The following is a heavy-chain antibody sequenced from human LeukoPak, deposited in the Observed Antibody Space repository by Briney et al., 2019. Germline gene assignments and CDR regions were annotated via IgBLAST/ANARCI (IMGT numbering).Heavy chain of an antibody. CDR2: INHSGST. Sequence: PSETLSLTCAVYGGSFSGYYWSWIRQPPGKGLEWIGEINHSGSTNYNPSLKSRVTISVDTSKNQFSLKLSSVTAADTAVYYCARGIGRVPRYWGQGTLVTVSS. J-gene: IGHJ4*02. D-gene: IGHD2-15*01. CDR3: ARGIGRVPRY. V-gene: IGHV4-34*01. CDR1: GGSFSGYY.